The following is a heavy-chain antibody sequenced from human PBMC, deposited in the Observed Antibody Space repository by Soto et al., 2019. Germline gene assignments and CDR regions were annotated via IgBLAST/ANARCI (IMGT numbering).Heavy chain of an antibody. V-gene: IGHV1-18*01. CDR1: GDTLRNYV. CDR2: ISGYNGNT. Sequence: VSIMVSGQTSGDTLRNYVIHRVRWAPGQGLERMGWISGYNGNTNYAQNLQGRVTMTTDTSASTAYMELRSLRSDDTAVYYCARERDDSSWSSAEYLPHWGQGTLVTVSS. CDR3: ARERDDSSWSSAEYLPH. J-gene: IGHJ1*01. D-gene: IGHD6-13*01.